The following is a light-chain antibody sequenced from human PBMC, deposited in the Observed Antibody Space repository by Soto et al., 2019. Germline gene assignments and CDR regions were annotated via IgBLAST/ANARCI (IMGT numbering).Light chain of an antibody. V-gene: IGLV2-14*01. CDR1: SSDVGAYDY. Sequence: QSALTQPASVSGSPGQSITISCTGASSDVGAYDYVSWYQQHPGKAPKLMIYDVSSRPSGVSNRFSGSKSANTASLTISGLQAEDEADYYCSTYTGSTTVVFGGGTKVTVL. CDR2: DVS. J-gene: IGLJ2*01. CDR3: STYTGSTTVV.